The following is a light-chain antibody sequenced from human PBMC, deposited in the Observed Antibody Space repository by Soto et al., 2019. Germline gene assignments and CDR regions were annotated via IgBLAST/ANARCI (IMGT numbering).Light chain of an antibody. CDR1: SSDVGGYNY. CDR2: EVS. J-gene: IGLJ2*01. V-gene: IGLV2-8*01. CDR3: SSYAGSNIVV. Sequence: QSALTQPPSASGSPGQSVTISCTGTSSDVGGYNYVSWYQQHPGKAPKLIIYEVSKRPSGVPDRFSGSKTGNTASLTVSGLQAEDEADYYCSSYAGSNIVVFGGGIKLTVL.